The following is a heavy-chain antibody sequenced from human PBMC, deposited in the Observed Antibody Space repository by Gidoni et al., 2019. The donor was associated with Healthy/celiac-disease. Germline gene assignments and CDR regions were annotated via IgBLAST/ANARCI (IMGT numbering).Heavy chain of an antibody. D-gene: IGHD3-3*01. CDR2: IYYGWST. J-gene: IGHJ5*02. Sequence: QRELQESGPALVKPSETLSRPCTVPGGSISSSSYYWGWIRQPPGKGLEWIGSIYYGWSTYYNPSLKSRVPISVDTSTNQCSLTLSSVTAADTAVYYCARGWTYYDFWRRKNNNWFDPWGQGTLVTVSS. V-gene: IGHV4-39*01. CDR3: ARGWTYYDFWRRKNNNWFDP. CDR1: GGSISSSSYY.